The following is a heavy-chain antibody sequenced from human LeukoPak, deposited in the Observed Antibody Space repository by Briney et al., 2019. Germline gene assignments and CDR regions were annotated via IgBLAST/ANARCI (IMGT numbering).Heavy chain of an antibody. CDR2: ISWNSGSI. D-gene: IGHD6-19*01. V-gene: IGHV3-9*01. Sequence: TGGSLGLSCAASGFTFDDYAMHWVRQAPGKGLEWVSGISWNSGSIGYADSVRGRFTISRDNAKNSLYLQMNSLRAEDTALYYCAKDMGSSGWYSIDYWGQGTLVTVSS. J-gene: IGHJ4*02. CDR3: AKDMGSSGWYSIDY. CDR1: GFTFDDYA.